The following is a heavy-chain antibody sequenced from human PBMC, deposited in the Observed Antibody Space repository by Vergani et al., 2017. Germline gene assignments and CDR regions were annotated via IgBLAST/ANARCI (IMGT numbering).Heavy chain of an antibody. CDR1: GYTLTELS. J-gene: IGHJ4*02. V-gene: IGHV1-24*01. CDR3: ARALKALYSYGYWFDY. CDR2: FDPEDGET. D-gene: IGHD5-18*01. Sequence: QVQLVQSGAEVKKPGASVKVSCKVSGYTLTELSMHWVRQAPGKGLEWMGGFDPEDGETIYAQKFQGRVTMTEDTSTDTAYMELRSLRSDDTAVYYCARALKALYSYGYWFDYWGQGTLVTVSS.